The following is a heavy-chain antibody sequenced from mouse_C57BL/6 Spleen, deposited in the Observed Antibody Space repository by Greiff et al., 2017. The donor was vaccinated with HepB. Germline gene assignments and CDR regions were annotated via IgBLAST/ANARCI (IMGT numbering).Heavy chain of an antibody. D-gene: IGHD1-1*01. Sequence: VQLQQSGPELVKPGASVKISCKASGYTFTDYYMNWVKQSHGKSLEWIGDINPNNGGTSYNQKFKGKATLTVDKSSSTAYMELRSLTSEDSAVYYCARVTTVPYWYFDVWGTGTTVTVSS. CDR2: INPNNGGT. J-gene: IGHJ1*03. V-gene: IGHV1-26*01. CDR3: ARVTTVPYWYFDV. CDR1: GYTFTDYY.